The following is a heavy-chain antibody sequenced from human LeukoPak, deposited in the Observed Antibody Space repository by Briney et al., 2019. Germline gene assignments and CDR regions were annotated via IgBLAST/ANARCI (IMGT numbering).Heavy chain of an antibody. CDR2: IDPSDSYT. Sequence: GESLKISCKGSGYSFTSYWISWVRQMPGKGLEWMGRIDPSDSYTNYSPSFQGHVTISVDKSISTAYLQWSSLKASDTAMYYCARRLKTTILDYFDYWGQGTLVTVSS. J-gene: IGHJ4*02. CDR3: ARRLKTTILDYFDY. V-gene: IGHV5-10-1*01. D-gene: IGHD5-24*01. CDR1: GYSFTSYW.